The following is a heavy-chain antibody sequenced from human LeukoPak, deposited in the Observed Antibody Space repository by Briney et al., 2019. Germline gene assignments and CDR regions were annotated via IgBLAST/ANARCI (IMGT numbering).Heavy chain of an antibody. CDR1: GGSFSGYY. Sequence: SETLSLTCAVYGGSFSGYYWSWIRQPPGKGLEWIGEINHSGSTNYNPSLKSRVTISVDTSKNQFSLKLSSVTAADTAVYYGARGRSFDYWGQGTLVTVSS. V-gene: IGHV4-34*01. CDR3: ARGRSFDY. J-gene: IGHJ4*02. CDR2: INHSGST.